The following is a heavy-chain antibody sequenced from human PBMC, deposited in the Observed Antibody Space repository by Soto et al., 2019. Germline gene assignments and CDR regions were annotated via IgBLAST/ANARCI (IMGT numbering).Heavy chain of an antibody. CDR1: GYTFTSYG. CDR3: ARIDAAGWWLDP. Sequence: ASVKVSCKASGYTFTSYGISWVRQAPGQGLEWMGWISAYNGNTNYTQKLQGRVTMTTDTSTSTAYMELRSLRSDDTAVYYCARIDAAGWWLDPWGQGTLVTVSS. D-gene: IGHD2-15*01. V-gene: IGHV1-18*01. J-gene: IGHJ5*02. CDR2: ISAYNGNT.